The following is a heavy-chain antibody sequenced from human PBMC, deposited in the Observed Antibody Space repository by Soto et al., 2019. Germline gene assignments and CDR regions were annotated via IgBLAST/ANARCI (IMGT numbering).Heavy chain of an antibody. CDR2: IYYSGTT. D-gene: IGHD6-19*01. Sequence: QVQLQESGPGLVEPSETLSLSCSVSGGSVTSGSYYWSWIRQPPGKGLEWIGYIYYSGTTNYNPSLKSRVTISVDTSKNQISLKLSSVTAADTAVYYCARDQGIAVAVFDYWGQGTLVTVSS. J-gene: IGHJ4*02. CDR1: GGSVTSGSYY. CDR3: ARDQGIAVAVFDY. V-gene: IGHV4-61*01.